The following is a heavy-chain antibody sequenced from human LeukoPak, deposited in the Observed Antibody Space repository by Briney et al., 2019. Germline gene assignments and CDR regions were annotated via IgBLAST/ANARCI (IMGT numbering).Heavy chain of an antibody. D-gene: IGHD6-19*01. CDR1: GYTLTELS. CDR3: ATDRGGSGWFYYFDY. CDR2: FDPEDGET. V-gene: IGHV1-24*01. Sequence: ASVKVSCKVSGYTLTELSMHWVRQAPGKGLEWMGGFDPEDGETIYAQKFQGRVTMTEDTSTDTAYMELSSLGSEDTAVYYCATDRGGSGWFYYFDYWGQGTLVTVSS. J-gene: IGHJ4*02.